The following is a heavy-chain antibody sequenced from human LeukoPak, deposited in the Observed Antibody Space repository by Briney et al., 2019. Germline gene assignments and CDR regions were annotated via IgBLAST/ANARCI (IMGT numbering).Heavy chain of an antibody. J-gene: IGHJ4*02. CDR2: INPSGGST. CDR1: GHTFTSYY. D-gene: IGHD3-22*01. Sequence: GASVKVSCKASGHTFTSYYLHWVRQAPGQGLEWMGIINPSGGSTNYAQKFQGRVTITADESTSTAYMELSSLRSEDTAVYYCARGGRPYYYDSSGYYALDYWGQGTLVTVSS. V-gene: IGHV1-46*01. CDR3: ARGGRPYYYDSSGYYALDY.